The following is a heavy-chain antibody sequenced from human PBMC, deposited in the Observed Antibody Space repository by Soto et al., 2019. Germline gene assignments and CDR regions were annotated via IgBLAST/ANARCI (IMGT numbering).Heavy chain of an antibody. J-gene: IGHJ4*02. V-gene: IGHV3-15*07. CDR3: TKGSYEGY. CDR2: IKTKAQGETK. D-gene: IGHD3-16*02. Sequence: EVQLVESGGGLVQPGGSLRLSCATSDFIFTDAWMNWVRQAPGKGLEWVGRIKTKAQGETKDYAAPVKGRFTISRDDSRNTLHLQMTSLRTEDTALYYCTKGSYEGYWGQGVLVTVSS. CDR1: DFIFTDAW.